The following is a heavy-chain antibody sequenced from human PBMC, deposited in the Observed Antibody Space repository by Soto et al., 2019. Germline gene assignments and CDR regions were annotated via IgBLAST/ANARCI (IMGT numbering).Heavy chain of an antibody. V-gene: IGHV3-30*18. Sequence: QVQLVESGGGVVQPGRSLRLSCAASGFTFSSYGMHWVRQAPGKGLEWVAVISYDGSNKYYADSVKGRFTISRDNSKNTLYLQMNSLRAEDTAVYYCAKDSADTAMVYYFDYWGQGTLVTVSS. CDR2: ISYDGSNK. J-gene: IGHJ4*02. CDR1: GFTFSSYG. D-gene: IGHD5-18*01. CDR3: AKDSADTAMVYYFDY.